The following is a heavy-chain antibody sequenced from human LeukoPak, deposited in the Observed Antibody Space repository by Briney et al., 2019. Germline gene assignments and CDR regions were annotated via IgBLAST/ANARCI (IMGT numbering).Heavy chain of an antibody. J-gene: IGHJ5*02. CDR1: GYTFTGYY. CDR3: ARGSDVAAAGT. CDR2: INPNSGVA. Sequence: ASVKVSCKASGYTFTGYYLHWVRQAPGQGLEWLGWINPNSGVANYAQKFQGRVTMTRDTSIGTAYMELSRLISDDTAVYYCARGSDVAAAGTWGQGTLVTVSS. V-gene: IGHV1-2*02. D-gene: IGHD6-13*01.